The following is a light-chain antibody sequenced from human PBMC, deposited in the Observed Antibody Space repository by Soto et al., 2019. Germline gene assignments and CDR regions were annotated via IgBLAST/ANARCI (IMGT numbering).Light chain of an antibody. V-gene: IGLV2-14*01. CDR3: SSYTSSSGDV. J-gene: IGLJ1*01. CDR1: SSDVGGYNY. Sequence: QSALTQPASVSGSPGQSITISCTGTSSDVGGYNYVSWYQQHPGKAPKLMIYDVSNRPSGVSNRFSGSKSGNTASLTISGIQAEDEADYYCSSYTSSSGDVFGTGTKLTVL. CDR2: DVS.